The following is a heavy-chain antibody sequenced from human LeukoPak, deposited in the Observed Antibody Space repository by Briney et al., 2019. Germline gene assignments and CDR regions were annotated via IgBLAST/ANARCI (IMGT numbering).Heavy chain of an antibody. CDR1: GFTFSSYA. CDR2: ISGSGGST. CDR3: ARYCDSTSCYTPDAFDI. Sequence: GGSLRLSCAASGFTFSSYAMSWVRQAPGKGLEWVSAISGSGGSTYCADSVKGRFTISRDNSKNTLYLQMNSPRAEDTAVYYCARYCDSTSCYTPDAFDIWGQGTMVTVSS. D-gene: IGHD2-2*02. J-gene: IGHJ3*02. V-gene: IGHV3-23*01.